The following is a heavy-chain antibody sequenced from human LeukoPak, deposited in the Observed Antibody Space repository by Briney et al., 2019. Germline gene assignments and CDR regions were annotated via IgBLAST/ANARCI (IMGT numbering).Heavy chain of an antibody. Sequence: KSGGSLRLSCTTSGFTFGDYAMSWFRQAPGKGLEWVGFIRSKTYGGTTDYAASAKGRFTISRDDSKSIVYLQMNSLKTEDTAVYYCTRYYYYYMDVWGKGTTVTVPS. J-gene: IGHJ6*03. CDR1: GFTFGDYA. V-gene: IGHV3-49*05. CDR3: TRYYYYYMDV. CDR2: IRSKTYGGTT.